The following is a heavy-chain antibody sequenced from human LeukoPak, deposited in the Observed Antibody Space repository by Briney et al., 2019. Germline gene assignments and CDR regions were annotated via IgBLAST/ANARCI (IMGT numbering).Heavy chain of an antibody. D-gene: IGHD6-13*01. Sequence: PGGSLRLSCAASGFTVSSNYMSWVRQAPGKGLEFIGHVHYSGTANYNPSLRSRVTISIDTSKKHFFLKLKSVTAADTAVYYCARENGSSSWYGEFDPWGQGTLVTVSS. CDR3: ARENGSSSWYGEFDP. CDR2: VHYSGTA. J-gene: IGHJ5*02. V-gene: IGHV4-59*02. CDR1: GFTVSSNY.